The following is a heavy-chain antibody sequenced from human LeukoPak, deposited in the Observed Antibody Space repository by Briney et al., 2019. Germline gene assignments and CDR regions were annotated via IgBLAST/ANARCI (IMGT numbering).Heavy chain of an antibody. CDR1: GYTFTSYD. J-gene: IGHJ4*02. V-gene: IGHV1-8*01. CDR3: ARGYPLGYCSGGSCPFFDY. Sequence: ASMKVSCKASGYTFTSYDINWVRQATGQGLEWMGWVNPNSGNTGYAQKFQGRVTMTRNTSISTAYMELSSLRSEDTAVYYCARGYPLGYCSGGSCPFFDYWGQGILVTVSS. CDR2: VNPNSGNT. D-gene: IGHD2-15*01.